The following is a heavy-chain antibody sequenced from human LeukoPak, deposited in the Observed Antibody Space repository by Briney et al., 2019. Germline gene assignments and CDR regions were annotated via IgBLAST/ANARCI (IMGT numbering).Heavy chain of an antibody. V-gene: IGHV3-33*01. J-gene: IGHJ5*02. D-gene: IGHD3-22*01. CDR1: GFTFSSFG. CDR2: IWYDGSNK. CDR3: ARAAYDSSGYLTP. Sequence: GGSLRLSCAASGFTFSSFGMHWVRQAPGKGLEWVAVIWYDGSNKYYADSVKGRFTISRDNSKNTLYLQMNSLRAEDTAMYYCARAAYDSSGYLTPWGRGTLVTVSS.